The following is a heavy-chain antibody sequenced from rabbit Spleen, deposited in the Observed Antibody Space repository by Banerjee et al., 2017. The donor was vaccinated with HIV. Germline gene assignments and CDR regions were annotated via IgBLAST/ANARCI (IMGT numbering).Heavy chain of an antibody. V-gene: IGHV1S45*01. J-gene: IGHJ6*01. CDR1: GFSFSSSNY. CDR3: ARDTGSSFSSYGMDL. D-gene: IGHD8-1*01. CDR2: IYAGSSGFT. Sequence: QEQLVESGGGLVQPEGSLTLTCTASGFSFSSSNYMCWVRQAPGKGLEWIACIYAGSSGFTYFASWAKGRFTISKTSSTTVTLQMTSLTVADTATYFCARDTGSSFSSYGMDLWGPGTLVTVS.